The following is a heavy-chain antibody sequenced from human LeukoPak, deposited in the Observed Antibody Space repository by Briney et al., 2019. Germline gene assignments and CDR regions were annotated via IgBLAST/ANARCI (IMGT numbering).Heavy chain of an antibody. D-gene: IGHD5-12*01. CDR1: GYTFTGYY. CDR3: ARRGYSGYDFAY. Sequence: ASVKVSCKASGYTFTGYYMHWVRQAPGQGLEWMGWINPNSGGTNYAQKFQGRVTMTRDTSISTAYMELSSLRSEDTAVYYCARRGYSGYDFAYWGQGTLVTVSS. CDR2: INPNSGGT. J-gene: IGHJ4*02. V-gene: IGHV1-2*02.